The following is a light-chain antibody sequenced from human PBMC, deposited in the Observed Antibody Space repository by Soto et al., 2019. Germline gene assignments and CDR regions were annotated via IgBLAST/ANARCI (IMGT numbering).Light chain of an antibody. CDR3: QQYISNSF. CDR2: LGS. J-gene: IGKJ4*01. Sequence: DIVMTQSPLSLPVTPGEPASISCRSSQSLLHSNGYNYLDWYLQKPGQSPQLLIYLGSNRASGVPDRFSGNGSGTEFTLTFSSLQPDDFATYYCQQYISNSFFGGGTKVDIK. V-gene: IGKV2-28*01. CDR1: QSLLHSNGYNY.